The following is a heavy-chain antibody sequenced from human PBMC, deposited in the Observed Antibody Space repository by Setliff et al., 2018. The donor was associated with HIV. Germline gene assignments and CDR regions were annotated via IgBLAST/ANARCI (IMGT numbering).Heavy chain of an antibody. CDR2: TNNDGSGT. V-gene: IGHV3-74*01. J-gene: IGHJ3*01. CDR1: GFTLSDHW. Sequence: LRLSCAASGFTLSDHWMHWVRQVPGEGLVWVSRTNNDGSGTSYADSVKGRFTISRDNAKNTLYLQMNTLRVEDTAVYYCATVFEVWGQGTMVTVSS. CDR3: ATVFEV.